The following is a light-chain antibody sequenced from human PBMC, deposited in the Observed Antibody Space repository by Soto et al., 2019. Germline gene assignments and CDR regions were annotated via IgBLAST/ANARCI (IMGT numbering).Light chain of an antibody. V-gene: IGLV2-14*01. J-gene: IGLJ2*01. CDR3: SSYTSNRSVV. CDR2: EVS. CDR1: NSDVGGYNY. Sequence: QSALTQPASVSGSPGQSITISCTGINSDVGGYNYVSWYQQHPGKAPKLMIYEVSNRPSGVSNRFSGSKSGNTASLTISGLQAEDEADYYCSSYTSNRSVVFGGGTKLTVL.